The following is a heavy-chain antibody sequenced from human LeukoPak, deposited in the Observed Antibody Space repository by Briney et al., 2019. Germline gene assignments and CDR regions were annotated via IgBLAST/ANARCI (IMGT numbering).Heavy chain of an antibody. CDR3: ARDRGGYCSSTSCLSDFYY. J-gene: IGHJ4*02. Sequence: ASMKVSCKASVYTFTGYYMYWVRQAPGQGLEWMGWINPDSGGTNYAQNFQGRVTLTRDTSISTAYMELSRLRSDDTAVYYSARDRGGYCSSTSCLSDFYYWGQGTLVTVSS. D-gene: IGHD2-2*01. V-gene: IGHV1-2*02. CDR2: INPDSGGT. CDR1: VYTFTGYY.